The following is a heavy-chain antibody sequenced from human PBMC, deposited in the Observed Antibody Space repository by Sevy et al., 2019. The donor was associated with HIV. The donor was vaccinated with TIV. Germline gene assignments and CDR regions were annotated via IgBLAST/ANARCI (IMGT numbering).Heavy chain of an antibody. Sequence: SETLSLICTVSGASISASSYDWGWVRQPPGMGLEWIGSMFYSGTTYYNPSLKSRVTISVDTSKNQLSLKLKSVTAADTAVYYCARQGGIVDRAFDYWGQGTLVTVSS. CDR1: GASISASSYD. D-gene: IGHD2-21*01. V-gene: IGHV4-39*01. CDR2: MFYSGTT. J-gene: IGHJ4*02. CDR3: ARQGGIVDRAFDY.